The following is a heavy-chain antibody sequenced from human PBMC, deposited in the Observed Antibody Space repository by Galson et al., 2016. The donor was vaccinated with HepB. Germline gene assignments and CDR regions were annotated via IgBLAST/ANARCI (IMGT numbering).Heavy chain of an antibody. CDR2: TWFDGSNT. D-gene: IGHD2-8*01. J-gene: IGHJ4*02. CDR1: RFSFGYYA. CDR3: ARDSGCCGDYFDS. V-gene: IGHV3-33*01. Sequence: SLRLSCAASRFSFGYYAIHWVRQAPDKGLEWVAVTWFDGSNTYYGESVKGRFSISRDNSKNTLYLQMNSLRVEDTAVYYCARDSGCCGDYFDSWGQGTLVTVSS.